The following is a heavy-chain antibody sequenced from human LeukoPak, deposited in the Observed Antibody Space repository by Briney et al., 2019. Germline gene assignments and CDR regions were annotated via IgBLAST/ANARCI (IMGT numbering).Heavy chain of an antibody. J-gene: IGHJ4*02. CDR3: AKIVGATDY. V-gene: IGHV3-30*18. CDR2: ISYDGSNK. CDR1: GFTFSSDA. D-gene: IGHD1-26*01. Sequence: GGSLRLSCAASGFTFSSDAMHWVRQAPGKGLEWVAVISYDGSNKYYADSVKGRFTISRDNSRNTLYLQMNSLRAEDTAVYYCAKIVGATDYWGQGTLATVSS.